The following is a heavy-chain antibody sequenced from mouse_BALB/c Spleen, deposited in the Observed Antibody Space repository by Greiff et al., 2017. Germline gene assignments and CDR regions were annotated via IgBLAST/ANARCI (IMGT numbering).Heavy chain of an antibody. CDR3: ARPYYRYDEAY. CDR1: GYTFSSYW. V-gene: IGHV1-9*01. Sequence: QVQLKESGAELMKPGASVKISCKATGYTFSSYWIEWVKQRPGHGLEWIGEILPGSGSTNYNEKFKGKATFTADTSSNTAYMQLSSLTSEDSAVYYCARPYYRYDEAYWGQGTLVTVSA. J-gene: IGHJ3*01. CDR2: ILPGSGST. D-gene: IGHD2-14*01.